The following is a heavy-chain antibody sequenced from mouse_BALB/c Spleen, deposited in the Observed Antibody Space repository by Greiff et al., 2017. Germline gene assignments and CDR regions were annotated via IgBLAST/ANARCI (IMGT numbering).Heavy chain of an antibody. CDR3: ARSTAYAMDY. V-gene: IGHV14-3*02. CDR2: IDPAHGNT. CDR1: GFNIKDTY. J-gene: IGHJ4*01. Sequence: VQLQQSGAELVKPGASVKLSCTASGFNIKDTYMHWVKQRPEQGLEWIGRIDPAHGNTKYDPKFQGKATITADTSSNTAYLQLSSLTSEDTAVYYCARSTAYAMDYWGQGTSVTVSS. D-gene: IGHD1-2*01.